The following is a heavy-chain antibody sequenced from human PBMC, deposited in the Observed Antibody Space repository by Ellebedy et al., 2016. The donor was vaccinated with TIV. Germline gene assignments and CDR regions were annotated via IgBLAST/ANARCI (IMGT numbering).Heavy chain of an antibody. D-gene: IGHD2-21*01. J-gene: IGHJ6*03. CDR1: GISFRTEW. CDR2: IDDGGSGK. V-gene: IGHV3-7*01. Sequence: GGSLRLXXAASGISFRTEWMSWVRQAPGKGLEWVASIDDGGSGKYYVDSVKGRFTISRDNAKNSLYLQMNSLRAEDTAVYYCASPYSTYIDVWGKGTTVTVSS. CDR3: ASPYSTYIDV.